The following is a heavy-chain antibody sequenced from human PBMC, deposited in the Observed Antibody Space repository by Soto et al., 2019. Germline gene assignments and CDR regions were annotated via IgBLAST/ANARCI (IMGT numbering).Heavy chain of an antibody. V-gene: IGHV1-69*06. Sequence: ASVKVSCKASGDTFISYGITWVRQAPGQGLEWMGGIISIFGAANYSQKFQGRVTITADKSTSTAYMELSSLRSEDTAMYYCATSLELGLGWHDSWGPGTLVTVSS. CDR2: IISIFGAA. CDR1: GDTFISYG. CDR3: ATSLELGLGWHDS. J-gene: IGHJ4*02. D-gene: IGHD3-3*02.